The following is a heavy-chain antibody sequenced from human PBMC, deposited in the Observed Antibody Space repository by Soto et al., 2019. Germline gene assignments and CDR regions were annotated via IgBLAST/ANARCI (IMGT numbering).Heavy chain of an antibody. D-gene: IGHD2-8*01. CDR1: GGSISSGGYY. CDR2: IYYSGST. V-gene: IGHV4-31*03. Sequence: QVQLQESGPGLVKPSQTLSLTCNVSGGSISSGGYYWSWIRQHPGKGLEWIGYIYYSGSTYYNPSLRSRVNSSVDTSKNQFSLKLSSVTAADTAVYYCAARYCTNGVCYPRNYYYYMDVWGKGTTVTVSS. CDR3: AARYCTNGVCYPRNYYYYMDV. J-gene: IGHJ6*03.